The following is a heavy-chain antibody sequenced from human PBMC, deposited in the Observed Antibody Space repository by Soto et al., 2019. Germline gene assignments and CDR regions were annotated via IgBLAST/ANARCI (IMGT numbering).Heavy chain of an antibody. D-gene: IGHD3-22*01. V-gene: IGHV1-69*13. CDR1: GGNFNSYA. CDR2: IIPIFGTA. J-gene: IGHJ2*01. CDR3: ARDPYYYYSSGYRTYWYFDL. Sequence: SLKVSCKASGGNFNSYACSWVRQDPGQGVEWMGGIIPIFGTADPAQKSQGRVTITADESTSTAYMELSSLRSEDTAVDNCARDPYYYYSSGYRTYWYFDLWGRGTLVTVSS.